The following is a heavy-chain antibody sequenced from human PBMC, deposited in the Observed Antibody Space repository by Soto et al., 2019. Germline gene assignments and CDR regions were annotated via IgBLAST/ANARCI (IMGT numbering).Heavy chain of an antibody. CDR3: ATRNYYDSSGYFDY. J-gene: IGHJ4*02. CDR1: GFTFSSYE. Sequence: GSLRLSCAASGFTFSSYEMNWVRQAPGKGLEWVSYISSSGSTIYYADSVKGRFTISRDNAKNSLYLQMNSLRAEDTAVYYCATRNYYDSSGYFDYWGQGTLVTVSS. CDR2: ISSSGSTI. D-gene: IGHD3-22*01. V-gene: IGHV3-48*03.